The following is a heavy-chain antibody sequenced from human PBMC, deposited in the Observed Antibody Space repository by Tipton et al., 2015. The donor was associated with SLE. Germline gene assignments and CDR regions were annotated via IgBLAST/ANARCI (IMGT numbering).Heavy chain of an antibody. CDR3: ARLHVPQFQSRFDS. J-gene: IGHJ5*01. D-gene: IGHD2-2*01. CDR1: GESFNDYY. Sequence: TLSLTCTVYGESFNDYYWSWIRQPPGRGLEWIGEINHSGSTSYNPSLKSRVTISLDTSKNRFSLRLTSVTAADTAVYYCARLHVPQFQSRFDSWRQGTLVTVSS. V-gene: IGHV4-34*01. CDR2: INHSGST.